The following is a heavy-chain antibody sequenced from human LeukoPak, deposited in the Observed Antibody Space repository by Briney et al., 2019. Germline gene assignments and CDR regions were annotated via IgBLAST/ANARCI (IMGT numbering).Heavy chain of an antibody. CDR2: ISISGSTI. CDR3: ARVIAGARRSAPDI. D-gene: IGHD6-19*01. V-gene: IGHV3-48*03. J-gene: IGHJ3*02. CDR1: GFTFNTYE. Sequence: GGSLRLSCAASGFTFNTYEMNWARQPPGKGLEWVSHISISGSTIYYAESVKGRFTISRDNAKNSLYLQMNSLRVEDTAVYYCARVIAGARRSAPDIWGQGTMVTVSS.